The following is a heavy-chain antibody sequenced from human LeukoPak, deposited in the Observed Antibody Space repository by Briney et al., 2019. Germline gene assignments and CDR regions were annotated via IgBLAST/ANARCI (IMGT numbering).Heavy chain of an antibody. V-gene: IGHV3-30*18. D-gene: IGHD1-7*01. Sequence: PGGSLRLSCSASGFTFSSYGMHWVRQAPGRGLEWVALISYGGSNKYYADSVKGRFTISRDNSKNTLYLQMNSLRAEDTAVYYCAKDHLGTTDYWGQGTLVTVSS. J-gene: IGHJ4*02. CDR2: ISYGGSNK. CDR1: GFTFSSYG. CDR3: AKDHLGTTDY.